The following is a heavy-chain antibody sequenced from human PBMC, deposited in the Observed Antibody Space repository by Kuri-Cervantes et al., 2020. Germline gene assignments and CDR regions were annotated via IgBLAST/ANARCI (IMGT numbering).Heavy chain of an antibody. Sequence: GGSLRLSCAASGFTFSSYEMNWVSQAPGKGLEWVAVISYDGSNEYYADSVKGRFAISRDNSKNTLYLQMNSLRPEDTALYYCARGGIRYVDWWGQGTLVTVSS. J-gene: IGHJ4*02. CDR1: GFTFSSYE. D-gene: IGHD3-9*01. CDR2: ISYDGSNE. CDR3: ARGGIRYVDW. V-gene: IGHV3-30*03.